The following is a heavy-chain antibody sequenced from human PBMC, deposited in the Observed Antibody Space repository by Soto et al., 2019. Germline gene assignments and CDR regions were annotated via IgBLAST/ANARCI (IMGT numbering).Heavy chain of an antibody. V-gene: IGHV3-30*18. CDR3: AKDRRRFSGWVDTLGWFDP. D-gene: IGHD5-18*01. Sequence: PGGSLRLSCAASGFTFSSYGMHWVRQAPGKGLEWVAVISYDGSNKYYADSVKGRFTISRGNSKNTLYLQMNSLRAEDTAVYYCAKDRRRFSGWVDTLGWFDPWGQGTLVTVSS. CDR1: GFTFSSYG. CDR2: ISYDGSNK. J-gene: IGHJ5*02.